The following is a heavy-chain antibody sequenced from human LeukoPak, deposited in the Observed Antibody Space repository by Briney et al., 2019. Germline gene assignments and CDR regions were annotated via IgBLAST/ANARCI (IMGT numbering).Heavy chain of an antibody. CDR1: GFTFSSYE. D-gene: IGHD6-13*01. CDR3: ARPLTIAAAGNYYYYGMDV. J-gene: IGHJ6*02. CDR2: ISSSGSTI. V-gene: IGHV3-48*03. Sequence: GGSLRLSCAASGFTFSSYEMNWVRQAPGKGLEWVSYISSSGSTIYYADSVKGRFTISRDNAKNSLYLQMNSLRAEDTAVYYCARPLTIAAAGNYYYYGMDVWGQGTTVTVSS.